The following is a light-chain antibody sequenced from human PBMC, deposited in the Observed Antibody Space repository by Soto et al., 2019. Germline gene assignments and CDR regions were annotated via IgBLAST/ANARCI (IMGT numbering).Light chain of an antibody. CDR3: QVWDISTAVV. CDR2: RDY. Sequence: SYDLTQPLSVSVALGQTARITCGGNNIGSKNVHWYQQRPGQAPVVVIYRDYHRPAGIPERFSGSNSGNTATLTISRAQAGDEADYSCQVWDISTAVVFGGGTKLTVL. J-gene: IGLJ2*01. V-gene: IGLV3-9*01. CDR1: NIGSKN.